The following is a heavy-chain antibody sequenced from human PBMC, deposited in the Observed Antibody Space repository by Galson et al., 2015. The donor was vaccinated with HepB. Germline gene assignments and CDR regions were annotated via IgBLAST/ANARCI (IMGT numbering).Heavy chain of an antibody. V-gene: IGHV3-23*01. D-gene: IGHD2-21*02. CDR3: AKVDCGGDCYGGWFDP. CDR1: GFTFSSYA. Sequence: SLRLSCAASGFTFSSYAMSWVRQAPGKGLEWVSAISGSGGSTYYADSVKGRFTISRDNSKNTLYLQMNSLRAEDTAVYYCAKVDCGGDCYGGWFDPWGQGTLVTVSS. J-gene: IGHJ5*02. CDR2: ISGSGGST.